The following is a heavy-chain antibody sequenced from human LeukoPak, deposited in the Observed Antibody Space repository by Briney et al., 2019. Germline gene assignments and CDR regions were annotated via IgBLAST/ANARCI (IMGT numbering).Heavy chain of an antibody. V-gene: IGHV4-30-2*01. J-gene: IGHJ4*02. CDR2: IYHSGST. D-gene: IGHD5-24*01. Sequence: SETLSLTCAVSGSSISSGGYSWSWIRQPPGKGLEWIGYIYHSGSTYYNPSLKSRVTISVDRSKNQFSLKLSSVTAADTAVYYCARGARDGYNPFDYWGQGTLVTVSS. CDR1: GSSISSGGYS. CDR3: ARGARDGYNPFDY.